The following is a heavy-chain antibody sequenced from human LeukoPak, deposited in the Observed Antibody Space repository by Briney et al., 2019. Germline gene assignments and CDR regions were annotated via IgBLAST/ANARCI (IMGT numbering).Heavy chain of an antibody. V-gene: IGHV3-11*01. CDR1: GFTFSDYY. CDR3: ASRPRTTRSFDY. D-gene: IGHD4-17*01. CDR2: ISSSGSTI. J-gene: IGHJ4*02. Sequence: GGSLRLSCAASGFTFSDYYMSWIRQAPGKGLEWVSYISSSGSTIYYADSVKGRFTISRDNAKNSLYLQMNSLRAEDTAVYYCASRPRTTRSFDYWGQGTLVTVSS.